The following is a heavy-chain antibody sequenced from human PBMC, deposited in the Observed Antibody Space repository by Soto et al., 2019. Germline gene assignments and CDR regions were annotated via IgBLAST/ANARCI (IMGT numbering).Heavy chain of an antibody. D-gene: IGHD4-17*01. V-gene: IGHV3-74*03. CDR1: GITFSHYW. CDR2: INIDGSGT. CDR3: ARDSYAPHV. J-gene: IGHJ6*02. Sequence: GSLILSIASSGITFSHYWMPWVRQAPGKGLVWVSRINIDGSGTTYADSVKGRFTISRDNAKNTVFLEMKNLRAEDTAVYYCARDSYAPHVWGQGTTVTVSS.